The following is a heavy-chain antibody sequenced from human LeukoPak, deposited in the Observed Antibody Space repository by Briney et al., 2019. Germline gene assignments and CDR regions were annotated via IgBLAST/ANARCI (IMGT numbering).Heavy chain of an antibody. J-gene: IGHJ4*02. D-gene: IGHD4-17*01. CDR1: GFTFSSYS. CDR3: ARGGVTTGFDY. CDR2: ISSRSSYI. V-gene: IGHV3-21*01. Sequence: SGGSLRLSCAASGFTFSSYSMNWVRQAPGKGLEWVSSISSRSSYIYYADSVKGRFTISRDNAKNSLYLQMNSLRAEDTAVYYCARGGVTTGFDYWGQGTLVTVSS.